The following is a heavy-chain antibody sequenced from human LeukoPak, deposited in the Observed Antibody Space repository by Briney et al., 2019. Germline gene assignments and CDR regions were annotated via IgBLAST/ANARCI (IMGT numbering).Heavy chain of an antibody. Sequence: SETLSLTCAVYGGSFSGYYWSWIRQPPGKGLEWIGEINHSGSTNYNPSLKSRVTISVDTSKNQFSLKLSSVTAADTAVYYCARGPRRGNYYYYGMDVWGQGTTVTVPS. V-gene: IGHV4-34*01. CDR2: INHSGST. J-gene: IGHJ6*02. D-gene: IGHD2/OR15-2a*01. CDR1: GGSFSGYY. CDR3: ARGPRRGNYYYYGMDV.